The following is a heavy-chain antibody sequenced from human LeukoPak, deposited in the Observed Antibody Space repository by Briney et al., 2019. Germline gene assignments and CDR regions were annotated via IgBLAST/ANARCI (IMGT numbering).Heavy chain of an antibody. CDR2: INSDGSST. CDR3: AKDLGLPGYDSSGSGLDY. Sequence: GGSLRLSCAASGFTFSSYWMHWVRQAPGKGLVWVSRINSDGSSTSYADSVKGRFTISRDNAKNTLYLQMNSLRAEDTAVYYCAKDLGLPGYDSSGSGLDYWGQGTLVTVSS. CDR1: GFTFSSYW. V-gene: IGHV3-74*01. J-gene: IGHJ4*02. D-gene: IGHD3-22*01.